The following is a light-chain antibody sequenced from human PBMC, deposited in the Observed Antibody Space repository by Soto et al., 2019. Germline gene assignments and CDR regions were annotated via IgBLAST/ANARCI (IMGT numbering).Light chain of an antibody. J-gene: IGKJ1*01. Sequence: DIQMTQTPSTLSGSVGDRVTITCRASQGISSYLAWYQQKPGKAPKLLIYAASTLQSGVPSRFSGSGSGTDFTLTISCLQSEDFATYYCQQYYSFPPTFGQGTKVDI. CDR3: QQYYSFPPT. V-gene: IGKV1-9*01. CDR2: AAS. CDR1: QGISSY.